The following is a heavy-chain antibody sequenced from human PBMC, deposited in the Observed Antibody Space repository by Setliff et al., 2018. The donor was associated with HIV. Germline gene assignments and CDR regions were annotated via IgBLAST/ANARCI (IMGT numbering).Heavy chain of an antibody. Sequence: SETLSLTCTVPGASITSHYWSWIRQSPGRELEWIGYIYSTGSTNYNPSLQSRVSISMGASKNKFSLKVTSVTSADTAVYYCAKGAGFYGDYTFDYWGQGNLVTVSS. CDR3: AKGAGFYGDYTFDY. V-gene: IGHV4-59*11. CDR1: GASITSHY. CDR2: IYSTGST. D-gene: IGHD4-17*01. J-gene: IGHJ4*02.